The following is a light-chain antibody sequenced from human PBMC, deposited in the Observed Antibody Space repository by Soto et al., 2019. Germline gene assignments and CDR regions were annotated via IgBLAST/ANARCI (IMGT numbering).Light chain of an antibody. J-gene: IGKJ4*01. V-gene: IGKV3-15*01. CDR3: QQYENWPLT. Sequence: EVVMTQSPATLSVSPGEGATLSCRASQSVRSNLAWYQKKPGQSHRLLIYGASTRATAVPARFSGSGSGTEFTLTISSLQSEDFAVYYCQQYENWPLTFGGGTQVEIK. CDR1: QSVRSN. CDR2: GAS.